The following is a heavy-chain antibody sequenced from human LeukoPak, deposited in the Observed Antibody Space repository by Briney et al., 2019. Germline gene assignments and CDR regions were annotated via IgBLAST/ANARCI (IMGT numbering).Heavy chain of an antibody. V-gene: IGHV3-7*01. D-gene: IGHD6-13*01. Sequence: PGGSLRLSCAASGFTFSSYWMSWVRQAPGKELEWVANIKQDGSEKYYVDSVKGRFTISRDNAKNSLYLQMNSLRAEDTAVYYCVRDRSSSWYQNFDYWGQGTLVTVSS. CDR2: IKQDGSEK. CDR3: VRDRSSSWYQNFDY. CDR1: GFTFSSYW. J-gene: IGHJ4*02.